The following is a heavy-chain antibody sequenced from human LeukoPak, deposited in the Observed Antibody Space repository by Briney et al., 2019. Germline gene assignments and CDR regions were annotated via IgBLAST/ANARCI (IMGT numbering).Heavy chain of an antibody. Sequence: VASVKVSCKASGYTFTSYGISWVRQAPGQGLEWMGWISAYNGNTNYAQKLQGRVTMTTDTSTSTAYMELRSLRSDDTAVYYCARDPGAWESGSPTGYYYYYMDVWGKGTTVTVSS. CDR3: ARDPGAWESGSPTGYYYYYMDV. J-gene: IGHJ6*03. CDR2: ISAYNGNT. D-gene: IGHD1-26*01. V-gene: IGHV1-18*01. CDR1: GYTFTSYG.